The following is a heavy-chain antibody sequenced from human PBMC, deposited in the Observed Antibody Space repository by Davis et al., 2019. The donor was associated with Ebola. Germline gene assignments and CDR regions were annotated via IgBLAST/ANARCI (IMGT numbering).Heavy chain of an antibody. J-gene: IGHJ4*02. Sequence: SETLSLTCTVSGGSVSSGSYYWSWIRQPPGKGLKWIGYIYYSGSTNYNPSLKSRVTISVDTSKNQFSLKLSSVTAADTAVYYCARANTMVTSPFDYWGQGTLVTVSS. CDR1: GGSVSSGSYY. D-gene: IGHD3-10*01. CDR2: IYYSGST. CDR3: ARANTMVTSPFDY. V-gene: IGHV4-61*01.